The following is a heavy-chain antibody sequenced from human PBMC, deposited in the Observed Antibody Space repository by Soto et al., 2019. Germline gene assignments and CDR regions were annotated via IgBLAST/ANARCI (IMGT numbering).Heavy chain of an antibody. V-gene: IGHV4-31*03. Sequence: QVQLQESGPGLVKPSQTLSLTCTVSGGSISSGGYYWSWIRQHPGKGLEWIGYIYYSASTYYNPSLKSRVTISVDTSKNQFSLKLSSVTAADTAVYYCARLTFGDREVVYYYMDVWGKGTTVTVSS. CDR3: ARLTFGDREVVYYYMDV. CDR2: IYYSAST. D-gene: IGHD4-17*01. J-gene: IGHJ6*03. CDR1: GGSISSGGYY.